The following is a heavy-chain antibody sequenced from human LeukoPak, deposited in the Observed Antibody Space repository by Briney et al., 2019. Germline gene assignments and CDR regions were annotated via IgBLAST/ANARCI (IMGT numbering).Heavy chain of an antibody. D-gene: IGHD3-22*01. Sequence: GGSLRLSCAASGFTFSTYGMHWVRQAPGKGLEWVAFIRYDGSNKYYADSVKGRFTISRDNSKNTLYLQMNSLRAEDTAVYYCAKWGMYYYDSSGYPFYYMDVWGKGTTVTISS. CDR2: IRYDGSNK. V-gene: IGHV3-30*02. CDR1: GFTFSTYG. CDR3: AKWGMYYYDSSGYPFYYMDV. J-gene: IGHJ6*03.